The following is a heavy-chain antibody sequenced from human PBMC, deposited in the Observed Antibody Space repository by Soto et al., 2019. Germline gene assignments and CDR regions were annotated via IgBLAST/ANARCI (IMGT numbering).Heavy chain of an antibody. CDR1: GFYFSSDA. J-gene: IGHJ4*02. Sequence: GGSLRLSCAASGFYFSSDALTWVRQAPGKGLEWVSTISGSGDNTHYADSVKGRFTISRDNSKNTVYLQMNSLRVEDTAVYYCVKGEYYYDSSGYYPFDSWGQGTLVTVTS. CDR3: VKGEYYYDSSGYYPFDS. V-gene: IGHV3-23*01. CDR2: ISGSGDNT. D-gene: IGHD3-22*01.